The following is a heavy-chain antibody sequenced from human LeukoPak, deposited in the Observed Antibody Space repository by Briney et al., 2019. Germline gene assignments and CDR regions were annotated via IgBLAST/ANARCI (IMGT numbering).Heavy chain of an antibody. Sequence: GGSLRLSCAVSGFTFSRFWMSWVRQAPGKGLEWVATIKEDGSEKYYVDSVKGRFTISRDNSKNTLYLQMNSLRLEDTALYYCAGGDPYRGYDYPGVWGQGTLVTVSS. CDR1: GFTFSRFW. J-gene: IGHJ4*02. V-gene: IGHV3-7*01. D-gene: IGHD5-12*01. CDR3: AGGDPYRGYDYPGV. CDR2: IKEDGSEK.